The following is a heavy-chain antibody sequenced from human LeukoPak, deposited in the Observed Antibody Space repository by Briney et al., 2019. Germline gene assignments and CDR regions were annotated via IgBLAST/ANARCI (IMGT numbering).Heavy chain of an antibody. V-gene: IGHV6-1*01. CDR2: TAYRSRWFT. J-gene: IGHJ4*02. Sequence: SQTLSLTCATSGDSVSSKTVAWNWIRQSPSRGLEWQGKTAYRSRWFTDYAVPVKGRITINPDTSKNQFSLELNSVTPEDTAVYYCARDPRYAAGIFFDYWGQGILVTVSS. CDR3: ARDPRYAAGIFFDY. D-gene: IGHD2-2*01. CDR1: GDSVSSKTVA.